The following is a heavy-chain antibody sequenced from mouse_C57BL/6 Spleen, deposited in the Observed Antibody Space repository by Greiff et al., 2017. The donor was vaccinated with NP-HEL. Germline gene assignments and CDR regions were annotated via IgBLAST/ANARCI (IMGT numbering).Heavy chain of an antibody. V-gene: IGHV1-54*01. D-gene: IGHD1-1*01. CDR3: ARSTVVARGY. Sequence: QVQLQQSGAELVRPGTSVKVSCKASGYAFTNYLIEWVKQRPGQGLEWIGVINPGSGGTNYNEKFKGKATLTADKSSSTAYMQLSSLTSEDSAVYFCARSTVVARGYWGQGTTLTVSS. CDR1: GYAFTNYL. CDR2: INPGSGGT. J-gene: IGHJ2*01.